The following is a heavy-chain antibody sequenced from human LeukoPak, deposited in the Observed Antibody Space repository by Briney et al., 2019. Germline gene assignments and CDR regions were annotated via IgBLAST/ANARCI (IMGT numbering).Heavy chain of an antibody. CDR2: IYTSGST. Sequence: SETLSLTCTVSGNSISSGDNYWSWIRQPAGKGLEWIGRIYTSGSTNYNLSLKSRVTISGDTSKNQFSLRLSSVTAADTAVYYCARASYSYDINGWVPFDYWGQGTLVTVCS. D-gene: IGHD3-22*01. J-gene: IGHJ4*02. CDR3: ARASYSYDINGWVPFDY. V-gene: IGHV4-61*02. CDR1: GNSISSGDNY.